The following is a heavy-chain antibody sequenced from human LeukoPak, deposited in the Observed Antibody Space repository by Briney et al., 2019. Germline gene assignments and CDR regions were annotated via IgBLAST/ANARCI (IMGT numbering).Heavy chain of an antibody. CDR3: ARTNCSGGSCYSYYYYHGMDV. CDR2: MNPNSGNT. V-gene: IGHV1-8*01. J-gene: IGHJ6*02. CDR1: GYTFTSYD. D-gene: IGHD2-15*01. Sequence: ASVKVSCKASGYTFTSYDINWVRQATGQGLEWMGWMNPNSGNTGYAQKFQGRVTMTRNTSISTAYMELSSLRSEDTAVYYCARTNCSGGSCYSYYYYHGMDVWGQGTTVTVSS.